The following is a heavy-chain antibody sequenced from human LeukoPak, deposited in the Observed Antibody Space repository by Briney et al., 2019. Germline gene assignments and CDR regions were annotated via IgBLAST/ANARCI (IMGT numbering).Heavy chain of an antibody. J-gene: IGHJ5*02. D-gene: IGHD6-19*01. CDR1: GGSISSSSYY. Sequence: TETLSLTCTVSGGSISSSSYYWGWIRQPPGKGLEWIGSIYYSGSTYYNPSLKSRVTISVDTSKNQFSLKLSSVTAADTAVYYCARLEWLGNPYNWFDPWGQGTLVTVSS. V-gene: IGHV4-39*01. CDR2: IYYSGST. CDR3: ARLEWLGNPYNWFDP.